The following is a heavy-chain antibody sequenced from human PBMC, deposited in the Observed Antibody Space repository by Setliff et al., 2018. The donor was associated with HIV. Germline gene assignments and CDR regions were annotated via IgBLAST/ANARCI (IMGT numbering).Heavy chain of an antibody. J-gene: IGHJ4*01. V-gene: IGHV4-39*07. CDR1: GGSMTSSNYY. D-gene: IGHD3-22*01. CDR3: ARDPHYFDTSGHYSWFYFDY. Sequence: SETLSLTCTVSGGSMTSSNYYWGWIRQSPGRGLEWIGSISSSGSTTYHPSLRSRVTVSAATSKNQFSLKLTSVTAADTAVYFCARDPHYFDTSGHYSWFYFDYWG. CDR2: ISSSGST.